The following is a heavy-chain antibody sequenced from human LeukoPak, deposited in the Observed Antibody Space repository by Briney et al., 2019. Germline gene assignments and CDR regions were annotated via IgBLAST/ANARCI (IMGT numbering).Heavy chain of an antibody. V-gene: IGHV4-59*01. Sequence: PSETLSLTCTVSGGSIGTYYWSWIRQPPGKGLEWIGYIYHSGSTKYNPSLKSRVTIPVDTSKNQFSLKLSSVTAADTAVYYCARDGYSGNDGLWGQGTLVTVSS. CDR1: GGSIGTYY. CDR3: ARDGYSGNDGL. CDR2: IYHSGST. D-gene: IGHD5-12*01. J-gene: IGHJ4*02.